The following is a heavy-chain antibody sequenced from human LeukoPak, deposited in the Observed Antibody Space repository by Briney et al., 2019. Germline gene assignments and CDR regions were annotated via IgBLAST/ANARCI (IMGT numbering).Heavy chain of an antibody. J-gene: IGHJ4*02. Sequence: GGSLRLSCAASGFTFTTYGMHWVRQAPGKGLEWVAFISYDGSYKYYADSVKGRFTISRDKSKNTLYLQMNSLRAEDTAVYFCAKDYDYGDYAVDYWGQGTLVTVSS. CDR1: GFTFTTYG. CDR3: AKDYDYGDYAVDY. D-gene: IGHD4-17*01. V-gene: IGHV3-30*18. CDR2: ISYDGSYK.